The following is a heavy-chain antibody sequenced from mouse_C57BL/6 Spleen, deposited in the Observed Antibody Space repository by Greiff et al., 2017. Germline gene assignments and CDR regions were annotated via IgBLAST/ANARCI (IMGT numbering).Heavy chain of an antibody. CDR1: GYTFTNYC. Sequence: QVQLQQSGTELVKPGASVKLSCTASGYTFTNYCMHWVKQRPGQGLEWIGNINPSNGGTNYNEKFKSKATLTVAKSSSTAYMQLSSLTSEDSAVYNCARTYYSNYVDYGGQGTTLTVSS. D-gene: IGHD2-5*01. J-gene: IGHJ2*01. CDR3: ARTYYSNYVDY. V-gene: IGHV1-53*01. CDR2: INPSNGGT.